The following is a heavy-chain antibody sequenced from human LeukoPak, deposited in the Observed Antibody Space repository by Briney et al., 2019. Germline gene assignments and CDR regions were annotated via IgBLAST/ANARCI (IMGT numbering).Heavy chain of an antibody. V-gene: IGHV4-39*07. CDR2: IYYSGST. CDR1: GGSISTRNYY. CDR3: ARSTYRYLDY. D-gene: IGHD3-16*01. Sequence: SETLSLTCTVSGGSISTRNYYWGWLRQPPGKGLEWIGSIYYSGSTYYNPSLKSRVTMSVDTSTNQFSLKLNSVSAADTALYYCARSTYRYLDYWGQGTPVTVSS. J-gene: IGHJ4*02.